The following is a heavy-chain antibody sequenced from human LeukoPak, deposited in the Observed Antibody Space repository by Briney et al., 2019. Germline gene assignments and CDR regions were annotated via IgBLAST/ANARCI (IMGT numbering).Heavy chain of an antibody. CDR2: ISSSGTKI. CDR1: GFTFSNAW. Sequence: RSGGSLRLSCAASGFTFSNAWMSWVRQAPGKGLEWVSYISSSGTKIYYADSVKGRFTISRDNAKNSLYLQMNSLRAEDTAIYYCARESGLGVISPYSDYWGQGTLVTVSP. V-gene: IGHV3-11*04. CDR3: ARESGLGVISPYSDY. D-gene: IGHD2-21*01. J-gene: IGHJ4*02.